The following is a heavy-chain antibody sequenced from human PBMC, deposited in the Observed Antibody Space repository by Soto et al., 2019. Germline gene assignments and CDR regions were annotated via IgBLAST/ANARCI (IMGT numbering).Heavy chain of an antibody. CDR3: ARAPGPTDYYDSSGYEYYFDY. J-gene: IGHJ4*02. Sequence: ESGPTLVNPTQTLTLTCTFSGFSLSTSGMCVSWIRQPPGKALEWLALIDWDDDKYYSTSLKTRLTISKDTSKNQVVLTMTNMDPVDTATYYCARAPGPTDYYDSSGYEYYFDYWGQGTLVTVSS. V-gene: IGHV2-70*01. CDR1: GFSLSTSGMC. CDR2: IDWDDDK. D-gene: IGHD3-22*01.